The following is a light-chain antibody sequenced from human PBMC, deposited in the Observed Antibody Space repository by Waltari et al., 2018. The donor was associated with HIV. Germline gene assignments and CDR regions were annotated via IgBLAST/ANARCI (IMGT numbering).Light chain of an antibody. V-gene: IGKV1-6*02. CDR3: LQDFNYPWT. CDR1: QGIRHD. J-gene: IGKJ1*01. Sequence: AVQMTQSPSSVSGFLGDRVTITCRASQGIRHDLSWLQMKPGTAPKLLIYASTILQTGVPPRFSGSASGTHFTLTISNLQSEDFATYFCLQDFNYPWTFGQGTKVE. CDR2: AST.